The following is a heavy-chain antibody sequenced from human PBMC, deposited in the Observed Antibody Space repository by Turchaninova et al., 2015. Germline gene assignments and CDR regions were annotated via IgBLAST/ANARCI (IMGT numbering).Heavy chain of an antibody. CDR3: ARAWGL. CDR2: ISHDGSKK. J-gene: IGHJ4*02. V-gene: IGHV3-30*03. CDR1: GFTFSSYA. D-gene: IGHD7-27*01. Sequence: QVQLVESGGGVVQPGRSLRLSCAASGFTFSSYAMHWVGQAPGKGLVWVAVISHDGSKKFYADSVKGRFTISRDKSKNTLYLQMNSLRAEDTAVYYCARAWGLWGQGTLVTVSS.